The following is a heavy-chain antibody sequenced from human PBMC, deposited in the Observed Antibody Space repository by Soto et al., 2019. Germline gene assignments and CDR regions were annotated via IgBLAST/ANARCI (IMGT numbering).Heavy chain of an antibody. CDR2: IGGRGDDT. CDR3: AKDRVGCSGGSCYSGNFDF. J-gene: IGHJ4*02. CDR1: GFTFGTYA. Sequence: EVRLLESGGGLVQPGGSLRLSCAASGFAASGFTFGTYAMSWVRQAPGKGLEWVSTIGGRGDDTYYADSVKGRFTISRDNSKTTLYLQMNSLRAEDTALYYCAKDRVGCSGGSCYSGNFDFWGQGTLVTVSS. V-gene: IGHV3-23*01. D-gene: IGHD2-15*01.